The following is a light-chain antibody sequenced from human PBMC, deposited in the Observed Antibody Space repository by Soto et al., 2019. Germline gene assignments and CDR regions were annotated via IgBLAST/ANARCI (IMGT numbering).Light chain of an antibody. CDR3: QQYNSYSTWS. CDR2: EAA. J-gene: IGKJ1*01. V-gene: IGKV1-5*01. CDR1: QSISSW. Sequence: DVQMTQSPSTLSASVGDRVTITCRASQSISSWLAWYQQKPGKAPKLLIYEAATLENGVPSRLSGSGSGTDFTLTTSSPQPDDFATYYGQQYNSYSTWSFGQGTKVEI.